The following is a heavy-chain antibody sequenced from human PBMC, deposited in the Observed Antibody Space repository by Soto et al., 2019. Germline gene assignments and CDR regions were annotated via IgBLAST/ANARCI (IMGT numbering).Heavy chain of an antibody. V-gene: IGHV4-39*07. Sequence: TSETLCLTSAVSGGSISGSSFYWGWIRQPPEKGLESIGSIHYSGSTYYNPSLKSRVTMSVDTSKSQFYLRLNSVTAEDTAVYYCARDKRQLGLPYYYYGMDVWGQGTTVTVSS. J-gene: IGHJ6*02. CDR2: IHYSGST. CDR3: ARDKRQLGLPYYYYGMDV. CDR1: GGSISGSSFY. D-gene: IGHD6-13*01.